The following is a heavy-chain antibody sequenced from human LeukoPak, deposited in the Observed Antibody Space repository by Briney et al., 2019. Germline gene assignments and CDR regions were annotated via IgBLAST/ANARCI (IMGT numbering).Heavy chain of an antibody. V-gene: IGHV3-7*03. CDR2: IKQDGSEE. Sequence: GGSLRLSCTASGFTFNNHAMSWVRQAPGKGLEWVANIKQDGSEEVYVDSVKGRFTISRDNAKNSLFLQMNTLRAEDTAVYYCARDPHSSTWSYGMDVWGQGTTVTVSS. CDR1: GFTFNNHA. D-gene: IGHD6-6*01. J-gene: IGHJ6*02. CDR3: ARDPHSSTWSYGMDV.